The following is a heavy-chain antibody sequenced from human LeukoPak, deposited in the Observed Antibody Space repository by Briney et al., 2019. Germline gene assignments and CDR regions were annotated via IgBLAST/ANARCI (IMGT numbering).Heavy chain of an antibody. CDR1: GGSISSGGYY. J-gene: IGHJ6*02. Sequence: SETLSLTCTVSGGSISSGGYYWSWIRQHPGKGLEWIGYIYYSGSTYYNPSLKSRVTISVDTSKNQFSLKLSSVTAADTAVYYCARYYDFWSGYYTGYYYGMDVWGQGTTVTVSS. CDR3: ARYYDFWSGYYTGYYYGMDV. D-gene: IGHD3-3*01. CDR2: IYYSGST. V-gene: IGHV4-31*03.